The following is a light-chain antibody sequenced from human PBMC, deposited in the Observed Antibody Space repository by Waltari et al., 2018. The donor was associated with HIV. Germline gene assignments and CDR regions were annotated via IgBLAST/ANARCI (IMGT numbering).Light chain of an antibody. V-gene: IGLV6-57*01. CDR1: SASFAIHY. CDR2: QDN. Sequence: NFMLTQPHSVSESPGKPVTISCPRCSASFAIHYVQCCQQRPGSSPTTVIYQDNQRPSGVPDRFSGSIDSSSNSASLTISGLKTEDEADYYCQSYDSNNHVLFGGGTKLTVL. J-gene: IGLJ2*01. CDR3: QSYDSNNHVL.